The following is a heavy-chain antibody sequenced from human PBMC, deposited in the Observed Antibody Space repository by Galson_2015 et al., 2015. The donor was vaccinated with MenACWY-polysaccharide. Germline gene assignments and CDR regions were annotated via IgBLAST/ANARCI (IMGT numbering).Heavy chain of an antibody. V-gene: IGHV4-61*02. D-gene: IGHD7-27*01. CDR2: IYTSGST. J-gene: IGHJ4*02. CDR1: GDSISNSHYY. Sequence: SLTCTVSGDSISNSHYYWSWIRQPAGKGLEWIGRIYTSGSTNYNPSLESRVTISVDTSKNQFSLRLSSVTAADTAVYFCVGTSIVAPRGDYWNQGTLVTVSS. CDR3: VGTSIVAPRGDY.